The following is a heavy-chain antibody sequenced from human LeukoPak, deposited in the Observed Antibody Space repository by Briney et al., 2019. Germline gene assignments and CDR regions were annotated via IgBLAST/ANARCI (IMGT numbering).Heavy chain of an antibody. J-gene: IGHJ6*03. CDR3: AKSTYYDFWSGYQYYMDV. CDR1: GFTFSSYA. D-gene: IGHD3-3*01. CDR2: ISGSGGST. Sequence: GGSLRLSCAASGFTFSSYAMSWVRQAPGKGLEWVSAISGSGGSTYYADSVKGRFTISRDNSKNTLYLQMNSLRAEATAVYYCAKSTYYDFWSGYQYYMDVWGKGTTVTVSS. V-gene: IGHV3-23*01.